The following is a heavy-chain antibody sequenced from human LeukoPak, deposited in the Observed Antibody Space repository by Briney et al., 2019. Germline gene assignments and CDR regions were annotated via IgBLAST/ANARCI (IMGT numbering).Heavy chain of an antibody. CDR3: ARSVPKHSYGFDY. Sequence: APVTVSCKASGYTFTGYYMHWVRQAPGQGLEWMGWINPNSGGTNYAQKFQGRVTMTRDTAISTAYMELSRLRSDDTAVYYCARSVPKHSYGFDYWGQGTLVTVSS. J-gene: IGHJ4*02. CDR1: GYTFTGYY. D-gene: IGHD5-18*01. CDR2: INPNSGGT. V-gene: IGHV1-2*02.